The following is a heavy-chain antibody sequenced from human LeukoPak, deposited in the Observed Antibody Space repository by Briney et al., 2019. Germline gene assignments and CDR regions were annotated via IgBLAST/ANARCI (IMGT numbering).Heavy chain of an antibody. CDR3: ARHRNVRAYYYGSGSYRRAYNWFDP. CDR1: GGSFSGYY. D-gene: IGHD3-10*01. CDR2: INHSGST. Sequence: PSETLSLTCAVYGGSFSGYYWSWIRQPPGKGLEWIGEINHSGSTNYNPSLKSRVTISVDTSKNQFSLKLSSVTAADTAVYYCARHRNVRAYYYGSGSYRRAYNWFDPWGQGTLVTVSS. J-gene: IGHJ5*02. V-gene: IGHV4-34*01.